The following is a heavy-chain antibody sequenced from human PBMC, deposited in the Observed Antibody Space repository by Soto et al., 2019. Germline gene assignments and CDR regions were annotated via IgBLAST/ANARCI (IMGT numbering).Heavy chain of an antibody. Sequence: GGSLKISCKGSGYSFTSYWVGWGGQMPGKGLEWMGIIYPGDSDTRYSPSFQGQVTISADKSISTAYLQWSSLKASDTAIYYCARTAAAGKYYYGVDVWGQGTTVTVSS. V-gene: IGHV5-51*01. J-gene: IGHJ6*02. CDR3: ARTAAAGKYYYGVDV. D-gene: IGHD6-13*01. CDR2: IYPGDSDT. CDR1: GYSFTSYW.